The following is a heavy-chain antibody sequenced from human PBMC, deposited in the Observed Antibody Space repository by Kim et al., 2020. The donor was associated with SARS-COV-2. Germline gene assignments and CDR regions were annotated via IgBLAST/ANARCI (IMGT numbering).Heavy chain of an antibody. CDR2: IYHSGST. Sequence: SETLSLTCTVSGYSISSGYYWGWIRQPPGKGLEWIGSIYHSGSTYYNPSLKSRVTISVDTSKNQFSLKLSSVTAADTAVYYCARAGGQWELKPYYFDYWG. D-gene: IGHD1-26*01. CDR1: GYSISSGYY. CDR3: ARAGGQWELKPYYFDY. V-gene: IGHV4-38-2*02. J-gene: IGHJ4*01.